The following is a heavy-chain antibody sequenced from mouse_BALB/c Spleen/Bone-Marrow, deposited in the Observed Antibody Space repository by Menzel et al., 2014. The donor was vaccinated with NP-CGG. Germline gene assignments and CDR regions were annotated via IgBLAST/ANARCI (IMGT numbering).Heavy chain of an antibody. Sequence: EVKLMESGGGLVQPGGSPKLSCAASGFDFSRYWMSWVRQAPGKGLEWIGEINPDSSTINYTPSLKDKFIISRDNAKNPLFLQMSKVRSEDTALYCCARQSYYGYSDYWGQGTTLTVSS. V-gene: IGHV4-1*02. CDR3: ARQSYYGYSDY. CDR1: GFDFSRYW. D-gene: IGHD1-2*01. CDR2: INPDSSTI. J-gene: IGHJ2*01.